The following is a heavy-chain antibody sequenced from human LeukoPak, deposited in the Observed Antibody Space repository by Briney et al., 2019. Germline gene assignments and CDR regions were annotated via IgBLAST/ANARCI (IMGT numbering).Heavy chain of an antibody. J-gene: IGHJ4*02. CDR3: AREIGYNWNDGVSDY. CDR2: MNPNSGNT. CDR1: GYTLTSYD. Sequence: GASVKVSCKASGYTLTSYDINWVRQATGQGLEWMGWMNPNSGNTGYAQEFQGRVTITRNTSISTAYMELSSLRSEDTAVYYCAREIGYNWNDGVSDYWGQGTLVTVSS. D-gene: IGHD1-1*01. V-gene: IGHV1-8*03.